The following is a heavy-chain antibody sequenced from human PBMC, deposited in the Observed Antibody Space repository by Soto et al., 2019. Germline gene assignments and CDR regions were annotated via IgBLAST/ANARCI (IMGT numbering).Heavy chain of an antibody. CDR1: GFTFSSYS. D-gene: IGHD4-17*01. CDR2: ISSSSSYI. CDR3: ARRSFTGRSFDY. V-gene: IGHV3-21*01. Sequence: PGGSLRLSCAASGFTFSSYSMNWVRQAPGKGLEWVSSISSSSSYIYYADSVKGRFTISRDNAKNSLYLQMNSLRAEDTAVYYCARRSFTGRSFDYWGQGTLVTVSS. J-gene: IGHJ4*02.